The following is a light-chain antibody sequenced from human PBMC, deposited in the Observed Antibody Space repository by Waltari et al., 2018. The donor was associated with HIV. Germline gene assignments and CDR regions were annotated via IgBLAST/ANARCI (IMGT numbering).Light chain of an antibody. CDR3: QQSYSTPYS. J-gene: IGKJ2*03. Sequence: DIQMTQSPSSLSASVGDRITLTFRASQSISSYLNWYQQKPGKAPKLLIYAASSLQSGVPSRFSCSGSGTDFTLTISSLQPEDFATYYCQQSYSTPYSFGQGTKLEIK. CDR1: QSISSY. CDR2: AAS. V-gene: IGKV1-39*01.